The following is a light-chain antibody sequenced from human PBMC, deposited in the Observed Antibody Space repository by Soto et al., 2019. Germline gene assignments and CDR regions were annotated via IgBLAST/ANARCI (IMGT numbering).Light chain of an antibody. CDR3: QQRTDGWT. CDR1: QSVSSS. J-gene: IGKJ1*01. V-gene: IGKV3-11*01. CDR2: DAS. Sequence: EIVLTQSPATLSLSPGERATLSCRASQSVSSSLGWYQQKPGHPPRLLIYDASKRVTGIPARFSGSGSGTDFTLAISSLEPEDFAVYFCQQRTDGWTFGQGTKVEIK.